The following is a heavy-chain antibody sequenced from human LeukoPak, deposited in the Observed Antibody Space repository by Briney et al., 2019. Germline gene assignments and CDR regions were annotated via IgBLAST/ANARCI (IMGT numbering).Heavy chain of an antibody. V-gene: IGHV4-34*01. CDR1: GVAFSNYY. J-gene: IGHJ4*02. CDR2: INHSGYT. D-gene: IGHD6-19*01. CDR3: TRAVAGHPD. Sequence: SETLSLTCAVSGVAFSNYYWSWVRQSPRQGLEWIGEINHSGYTNYNPSLKSRVTMSIDTSKNQSSLLLTSVTAADAGVYYCTRAVAGHPDWGQGTLVTVSS.